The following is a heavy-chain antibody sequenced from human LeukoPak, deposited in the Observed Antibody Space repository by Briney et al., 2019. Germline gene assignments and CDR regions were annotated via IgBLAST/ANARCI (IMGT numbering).Heavy chain of an antibody. Sequence: GASVKVSCKASGGTFSSYAISWVRQAPGQGLEWMGGIIPIFGTANYAQKFQGRVTITTDESTSTAYMELSSLRSEDTAVYYCARTRTPNYDILTGYYIPSFDYWGQGTLVTVSS. CDR2: IIPIFGTA. V-gene: IGHV1-69*05. CDR3: ARTRTPNYDILTGYYIPSFDY. D-gene: IGHD3-9*01. CDR1: GGTFSSYA. J-gene: IGHJ4*02.